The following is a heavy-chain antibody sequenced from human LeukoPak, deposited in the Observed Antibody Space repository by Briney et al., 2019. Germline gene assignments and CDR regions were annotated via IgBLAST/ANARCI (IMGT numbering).Heavy chain of an antibody. V-gene: IGHV3-7*03. CDR3: ASQTTGVDY. CDR2: IKQDGSEK. J-gene: IGHJ4*02. Sequence: GGSLRLSCAASGFTFRSYSMNWIRQAPGKGLEWVANIKQDGSEKYYVDSVKGRFTISRDNAKNSLYLQMNSLRAEDTAVYYCASQTTGVDYWGQGTLVTVSS. D-gene: IGHD1/OR15-1a*01. CDR1: GFTFRSYS.